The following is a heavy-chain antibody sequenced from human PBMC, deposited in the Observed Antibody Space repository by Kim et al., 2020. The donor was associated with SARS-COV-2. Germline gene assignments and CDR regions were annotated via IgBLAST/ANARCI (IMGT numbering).Heavy chain of an antibody. V-gene: IGHV3-48*02. J-gene: IGHJ4*02. CDR1: GFTFSSYS. D-gene: IGHD3-10*01. CDR3: AREGSGSYYNPGTYYFDY. CDR2: ISSSSSTI. Sequence: GGSLRLSCAASGFTFSSYSMNWVRQAPGKGLEWVSYISSSSSTIYYADSVKGRFTISRDNAKNSLYLQMNSLRDEDTAVYYCAREGSGSYYNPGTYYFDYWGQGTLVTVSS.